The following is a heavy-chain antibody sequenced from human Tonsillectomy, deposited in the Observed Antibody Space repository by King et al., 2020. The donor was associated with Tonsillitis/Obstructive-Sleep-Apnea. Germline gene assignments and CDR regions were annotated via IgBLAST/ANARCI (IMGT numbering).Heavy chain of an antibody. CDR1: GFTFDDYT. D-gene: IGHD4-17*01. CDR3: AKDMAKGVYDYGEGPSSYFDY. CDR2: ISWDGGTA. J-gene: IGHJ4*02. V-gene: IGHV3-43*01. Sequence: VQLVESGGVVVQPGGSLRLSCAASGFTFDDYTMHWVRQAPGKGLEWVSLISWDGGTAYYVDSVKGRFTISRDNSENSLYLQMNSLRSEDTALYYCAKDMAKGVYDYGEGPSSYFDYWGQGTLVTVSS.